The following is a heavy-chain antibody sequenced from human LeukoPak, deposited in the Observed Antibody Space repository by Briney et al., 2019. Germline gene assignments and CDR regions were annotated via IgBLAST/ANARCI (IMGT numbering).Heavy chain of an antibody. J-gene: IGHJ6*02. Sequence: PGGSLRLSCAASGLTVSNTYMSWVRQAPGKGLEWVSVIYSGGRTFYADSVKGRFTISRDGSTNSLTLQMNSLRVENTAVYYCARHDSVLRWGMDVWGQGTTVTVSS. D-gene: IGHD2-15*01. CDR2: IYSGGRT. V-gene: IGHV3-66*04. CDR1: GLTVSNTY. CDR3: ARHDSVLRWGMDV.